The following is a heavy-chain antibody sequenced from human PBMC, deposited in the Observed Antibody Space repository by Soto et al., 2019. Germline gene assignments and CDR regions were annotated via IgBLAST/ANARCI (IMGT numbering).Heavy chain of an antibody. Sequence: GGSLRLSCAASGFSFNSYVMAWVRQAPGKGLEWVSAMTSGGSTYYPDSVKGRFTISRDSSENTLYLQMNSLRVEDTAVYYCGKASPRSWPYYFDSWGHGTLVTVSS. CDR3: GKASPRSWPYYFDS. V-gene: IGHV3-23*01. CDR1: GFSFNSYV. CDR2: MTSGGST. J-gene: IGHJ4*01.